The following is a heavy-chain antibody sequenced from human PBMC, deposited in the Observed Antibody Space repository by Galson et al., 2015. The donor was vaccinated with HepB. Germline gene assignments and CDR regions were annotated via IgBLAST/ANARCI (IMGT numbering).Heavy chain of an antibody. CDR2: INSDGTYI. CDR3: ARTPVTTACIFYY. Sequence: SLRLSCAASGFTFSNYWMHWVRQAPGKGLVWVSRINSDGTYITYADSVKGRFTISRDNAKNTLYLQMNSPRAEDTALYYCARTPVTTACIFYYLGQGSLVTVSS. V-gene: IGHV3-74*01. D-gene: IGHD6-13*01. J-gene: IGHJ4*02. CDR1: GFTFSNYW.